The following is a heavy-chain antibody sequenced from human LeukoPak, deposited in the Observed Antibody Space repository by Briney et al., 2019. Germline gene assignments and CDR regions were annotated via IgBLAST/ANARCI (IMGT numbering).Heavy chain of an antibody. V-gene: IGHV3-23*01. Sequence: QTGGSLRLSCAASGFTFSSYSMNWVRQAPGKGLEWVSAISGSGDSTYYADSVKGRFTISRDNSENTLYLQMDSLRAEDTAVYYCARYSSDLDYWGQGTLVTVSS. D-gene: IGHD6-19*01. CDR3: ARYSSDLDY. CDR1: GFTFSSYS. CDR2: ISGSGDST. J-gene: IGHJ4*02.